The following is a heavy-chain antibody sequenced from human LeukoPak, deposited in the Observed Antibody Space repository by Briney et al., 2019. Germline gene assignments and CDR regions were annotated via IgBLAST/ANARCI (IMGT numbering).Heavy chain of an antibody. CDR1: GFTFSSYG. D-gene: IGHD6-13*01. CDR3: ARDQAAAGNYFDY. Sequence: PGGSLRLSCAASGFTFSSYGMHWVRQAPGKGLEWVAVIWYDGSNKYYADSVKGRFTISRDNSKNTLYLQMNSLRAEDTAVYYCARDQAAAGNYFDYWGQGTLVTGSS. J-gene: IGHJ4*02. V-gene: IGHV3-33*01. CDR2: IWYDGSNK.